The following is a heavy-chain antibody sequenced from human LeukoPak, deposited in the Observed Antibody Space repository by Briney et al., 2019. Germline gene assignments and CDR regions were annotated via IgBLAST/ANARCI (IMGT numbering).Heavy chain of an antibody. J-gene: IGHJ6*02. V-gene: IGHV4-59*12. CDR1: GASISNYY. CDR2: INHRGST. D-gene: IGHD6-13*01. Sequence: SETLSLTCTVSGASISNYYWSWIRQPPGKGLEWIGEINHRGSTNYNPSLKGRVTISVVTSKNQFSLKVTPVTAADTAVYYCARGMKRSSQVYNYYGLDVWGQGTTVTVSS. CDR3: ARGMKRSSQVYNYYGLDV.